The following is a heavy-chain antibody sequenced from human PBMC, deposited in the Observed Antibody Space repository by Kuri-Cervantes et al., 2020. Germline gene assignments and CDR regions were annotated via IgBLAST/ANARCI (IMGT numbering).Heavy chain of an antibody. CDR1: GFIVNNNY. CDR3: ARSWITESGY. J-gene: IGHJ4*02. D-gene: IGHD2-2*03. V-gene: IGHV3-53*01. Sequence: GESLKISCAASGFIVNNNYMAWARQAPGKGLEWVSVVHSGGNTCYADSVKGRFTISRDSSKNTVYLQMNSLRVEDTAVYYCARSWITESGYWGQGTLVTVSS. CDR2: VHSGGNT.